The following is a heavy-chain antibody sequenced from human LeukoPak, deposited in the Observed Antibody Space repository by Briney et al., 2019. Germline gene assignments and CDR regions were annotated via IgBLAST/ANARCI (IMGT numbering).Heavy chain of an antibody. CDR1: GYRFTSDW. J-gene: IGHJ4*02. CDR3: ARLSEDGVVTTPPDY. Sequence: GESLKISCKGSGYRFTSDWIGWVRQMPGKGLEWMGIIYPGDSDTRYSPSFQGHVTISADKSISTAYLQWSSLKASDTAMYYCARLSEDGVVTTPPDYWGQGTLVTVSS. V-gene: IGHV5-51*01. CDR2: IYPGDSDT. D-gene: IGHD3-3*01.